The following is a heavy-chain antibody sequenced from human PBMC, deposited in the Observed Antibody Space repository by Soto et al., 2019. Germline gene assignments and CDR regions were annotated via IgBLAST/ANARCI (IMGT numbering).Heavy chain of an antibody. CDR1: GGSFSGYY. V-gene: IGHV3-21*04. CDR2: ITSSSSYI. Sequence: ETLSLTCAVYGGSFSGYYWNWVRQAPGKGLEWVSSITSSSSYIYYADSVKGRFTISRDNSKNTLYLQMNSLRAEDTAVYYCSKGTSSGDFDYWSQETLVTVSS. D-gene: IGHD4-17*01. CDR3: SKGTSSGDFDY. J-gene: IGHJ4*02.